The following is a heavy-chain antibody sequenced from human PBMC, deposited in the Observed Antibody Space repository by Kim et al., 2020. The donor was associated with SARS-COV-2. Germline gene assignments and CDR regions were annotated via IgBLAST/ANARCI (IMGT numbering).Heavy chain of an antibody. D-gene: IGHD3-16*01. CDR3: AKPRESSYGGGGFDY. CDR1: GFTFDDYA. CDR2: ISWNSGSI. J-gene: IGHJ4*02. Sequence: GGSLRLSCAASGFTFDDYAMHWVRQAPGKGLEWVSGISWNSGSIGYADSVKGRFTISRDNAKNSLYLQMNSLRAEDTALYYCAKPRESSYGGGGFDYWGQGTLVTVSS. V-gene: IGHV3-9*01.